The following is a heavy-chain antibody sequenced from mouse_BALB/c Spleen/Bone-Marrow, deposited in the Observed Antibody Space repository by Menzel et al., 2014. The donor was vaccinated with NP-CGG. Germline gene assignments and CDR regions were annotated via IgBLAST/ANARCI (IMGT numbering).Heavy chain of an antibody. V-gene: IGHV1-74*01. CDR3: APHYYGYAWFAY. Sequence: QVQLQQSGPQLVRPGASVKISCKASGYSISSYWMHWVKPRPGQGLEWIGMIDPSDSETRLNQKFKDKATLTVDKSSSTAYMQLNSPTSEDSAVYYCAPHYYGYAWFAYWGQVTLVIVSA. CDR2: IDPSDSET. CDR1: GYSISSYW. D-gene: IGHD1-2*01. J-gene: IGHJ3*01.